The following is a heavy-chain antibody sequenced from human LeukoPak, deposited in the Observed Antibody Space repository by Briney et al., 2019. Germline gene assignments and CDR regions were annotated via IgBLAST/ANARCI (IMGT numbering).Heavy chain of an antibody. V-gene: IGHV3-48*01. CDR2: ISSSSTSI. Sequence: PGGSLRLSCAAIGFTFSSYHMHWVRQAPGKGLEWVSCISSSSTSIYYADSVKGRFTISRDNAENSLFLQMNNLRAEDTAVYYCAKKQDYGDNHWYFDLWGRGTLITVSS. CDR3: AKKQDYGDNHWYFDL. CDR1: GFTFSSYH. J-gene: IGHJ2*01. D-gene: IGHD4-17*01.